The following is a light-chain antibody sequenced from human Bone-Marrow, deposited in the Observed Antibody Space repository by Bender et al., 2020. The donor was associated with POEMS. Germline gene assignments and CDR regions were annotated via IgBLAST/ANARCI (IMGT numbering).Light chain of an antibody. V-gene: IGLV1-51*01. CDR2: DNN. CDR1: SSNIGNNY. Sequence: QSVLTQPPSVSAAPGQKVTISCSGSSSNIGNNYVSWYQQLPGTTPKLLIYDNNRRHSGIPDRFSGAKSGTSVTLGITGLQTGDEADYYCGTCDSSLNTYVFGTGTKVTVL. J-gene: IGLJ1*01. CDR3: GTCDSSLNTYV.